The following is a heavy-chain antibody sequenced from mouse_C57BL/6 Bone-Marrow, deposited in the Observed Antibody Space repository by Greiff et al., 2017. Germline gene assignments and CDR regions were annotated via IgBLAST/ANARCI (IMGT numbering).Heavy chain of an antibody. V-gene: IGHV1-26*01. Sequence: DVKLQQSGPELVKPGASVKISCKASGYTFTDYYMNWVKQSHGKSLEWIGDINPNNGGASYNQKFKGKATLTVDKSSSTAYMELRSLTSEDSAVYYCAREDYWGQGTTLTVSS. CDR2: INPNNGGA. CDR3: AREDY. J-gene: IGHJ2*01. CDR1: GYTFTDYY.